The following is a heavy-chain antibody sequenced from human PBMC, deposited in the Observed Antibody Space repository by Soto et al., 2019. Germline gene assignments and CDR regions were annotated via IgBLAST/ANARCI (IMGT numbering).Heavy chain of an antibody. CDR1: GFTFSSYG. D-gene: IGHD6-13*01. CDR3: AKDSAAGPTYYYYGMDV. CDR2: ISYDGSNK. Sequence: PGESLKISCAASGFTFSSYGMHWVRQAPGKGLEWVAVISYDGSNKYYAGSVKGRFTISRDNSKNTLYLQMNSLRAEDTAVYYCAKDSAAGPTYYYYGMDVWGQGTTVTVSS. J-gene: IGHJ6*02. V-gene: IGHV3-30*18.